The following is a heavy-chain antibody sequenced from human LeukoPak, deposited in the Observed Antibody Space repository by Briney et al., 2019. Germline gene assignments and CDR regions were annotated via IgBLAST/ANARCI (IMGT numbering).Heavy chain of an antibody. J-gene: IGHJ3*01. CDR2: IYNTGTT. CDR3: ARDDYGVFDAFDV. Sequence: PSETLSLTCTVSGGSISSHYWTWIRQPPGKGLEWIGYIYNTGTTNYNPSLKSRVTISLDTSKNQFSLKLTYVTAADTAVYFCARDDYGVFDAFDVWGRGTVVTVSS. CDR1: GGSISSHY. D-gene: IGHD3-16*01. V-gene: IGHV4-59*08.